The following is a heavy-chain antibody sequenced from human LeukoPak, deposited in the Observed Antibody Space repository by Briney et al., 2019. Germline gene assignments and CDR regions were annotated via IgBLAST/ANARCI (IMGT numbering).Heavy chain of an antibody. D-gene: IGHD3-22*01. CDR3: ARTYYYDSSGEVYFDY. CDR2: INHSGST. J-gene: IGHJ4*02. CDR1: GGSISSSSYY. Sequence: SETLSLTCTVSGGSISSSSYYWGWIRQPPGKGLEWIGEINHSGSTNYNPSLKSRVTISVDTSKNQFSLKLSSVTAADTAVYYCARTYYYDSSGEVYFDYWGQGTLVTVSS. V-gene: IGHV4-39*07.